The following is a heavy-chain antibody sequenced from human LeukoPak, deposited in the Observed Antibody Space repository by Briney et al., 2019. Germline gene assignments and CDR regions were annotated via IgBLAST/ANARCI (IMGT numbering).Heavy chain of an antibody. CDR3: ARGIRGIAARPGRGWYFDY. J-gene: IGHJ4*02. Sequence: ASVKVSCKASGGALTSYDINWVRQATGQGLEWMGWMNPNSGNTGYVQKFQGRVTMTRNTSISTAYMELSSLRSEDTAVYYCARGIRGIAARPGRGWYFDYWGQGTLVTVSS. CDR1: GGALTSYD. V-gene: IGHV1-8*01. CDR2: MNPNSGNT. D-gene: IGHD6-6*01.